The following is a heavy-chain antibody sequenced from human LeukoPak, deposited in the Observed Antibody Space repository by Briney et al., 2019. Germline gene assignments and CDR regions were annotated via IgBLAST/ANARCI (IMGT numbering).Heavy chain of an antibody. V-gene: IGHV4-39*07. CDR3: ARPNPQWEGPFDY. CDR1: GGSISSSSYY. J-gene: IGHJ4*02. D-gene: IGHD1-26*01. CDR2: IYYSGST. Sequence: PSETLSLTCTVSGGSISSSSYYWGWIRQPPGKGLEWIGSIYYSGSTYYNPSLKSRVTISVDTSKNQFSLKLSSVTAADTAVYYCARPNPQWEGPFDYWGQGTLVTVSS.